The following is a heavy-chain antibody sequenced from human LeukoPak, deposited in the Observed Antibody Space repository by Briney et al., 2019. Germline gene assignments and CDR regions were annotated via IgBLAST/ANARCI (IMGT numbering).Heavy chain of an antibody. V-gene: IGHV4-39*07. CDR3: ARQVATKGEWAFDV. D-gene: IGHD5-12*01. Sequence: PSETLSLTCTVSGGSISTSSYYWGWIRQPPGKGLECIGNIYYSGSTYYNPSLRSQVTISVDMSRNQFSLKLNSLTAADTAAYYCARQVATKGEWAFDVWGQGTMVTVSS. J-gene: IGHJ3*01. CDR2: IYYSGST. CDR1: GGSISTSSYY.